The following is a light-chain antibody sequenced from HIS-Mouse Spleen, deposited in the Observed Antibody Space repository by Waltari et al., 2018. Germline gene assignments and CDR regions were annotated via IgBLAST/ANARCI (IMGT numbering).Light chain of an antibody. J-gene: IGLJ2*01. V-gene: IGLV2-14*03. CDR3: SSYTSSSFNVV. CDR2: DVS. CDR1: SSDVVGSNF. Sequence: QSALTQPASVSGSPGPSLTLPCTGTSSDVVGSNFFSWYQQHPGKAPKLMIYDVSNRPSGVSNRFSGSKSGNTASLTISGLQAEDEADYYCSSYTSSSFNVVFGGGTKLTVL.